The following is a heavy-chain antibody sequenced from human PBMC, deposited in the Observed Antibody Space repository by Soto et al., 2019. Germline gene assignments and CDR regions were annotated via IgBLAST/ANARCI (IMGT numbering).Heavy chain of an antibody. J-gene: IGHJ6*04. CDR1: GFTFSTHS. Sequence: EVQLVESGGGLVQPGGSLKLSCAASGFTFSTHSMNWVRQAPGRGLEWVSYIHSSSSWEVYADSVRGRFTVSXXNAKNSLYLQMSSLRAEDTAVYYCVFDFWLVPTVWGKGTTVTVSS. V-gene: IGHV3-48*01. CDR2: IHSSSSWE. CDR3: VFDFWLVPTV. D-gene: IGHD3-3*01.